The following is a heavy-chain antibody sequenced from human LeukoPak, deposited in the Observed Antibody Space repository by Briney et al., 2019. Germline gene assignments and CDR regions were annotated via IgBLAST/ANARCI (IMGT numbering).Heavy chain of an antibody. D-gene: IGHD5-24*01. CDR3: ARALMATIEY. Sequence: SETLSLTCTSSGGSISTYYWSWIRQPPGKGLEWIGYVYHSGSTNYSPSLKSRVTISVDTSKKQFSLRVSSVTAADTAVYYCARALMATIEYWGQGTLVTVSS. CDR1: GGSISTYY. V-gene: IGHV4-59*01. J-gene: IGHJ4*02. CDR2: VYHSGST.